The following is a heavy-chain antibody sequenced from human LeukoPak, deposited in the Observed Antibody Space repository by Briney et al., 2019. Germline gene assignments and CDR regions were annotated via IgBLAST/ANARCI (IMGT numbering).Heavy chain of an antibody. V-gene: IGHV4-59*11. CDR3: ARSIAARKGIGY. J-gene: IGHJ4*02. D-gene: IGHD6-6*01. CDR2: IYGSGST. Sequence: SETLSLTCTVSGDSLSSHYWSWIRQPPVKGLEWIGYIYGSGSTHYDPSLRSRVTISEDTSKNQFSLKLTSVTAADTAVYYCARSIAARKGIGYWGQGTLVTVSS. CDR1: GDSLSSHY.